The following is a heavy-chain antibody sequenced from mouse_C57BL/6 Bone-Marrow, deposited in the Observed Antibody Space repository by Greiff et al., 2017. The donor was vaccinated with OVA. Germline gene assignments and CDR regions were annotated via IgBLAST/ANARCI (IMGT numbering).Heavy chain of an antibody. D-gene: IGHD2-3*01. Sequence: EVQLVESGPELVKPGASVKISCKASGYSFTGYYMNWVKQSPEKSLEWIGEINPSTGGTTYNQKFKAKATLTVDKSSSTAYMQLKSLTSEDSAVYYCARGWLLPSYWYFDVWGTGTTVTVSS. J-gene: IGHJ1*03. CDR2: INPSTGGT. V-gene: IGHV1-42*01. CDR3: ARGWLLPSYWYFDV. CDR1: GYSFTGYY.